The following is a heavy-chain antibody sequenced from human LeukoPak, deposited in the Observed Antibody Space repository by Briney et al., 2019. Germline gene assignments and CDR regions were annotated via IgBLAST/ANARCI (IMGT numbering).Heavy chain of an antibody. D-gene: IGHD6-13*01. CDR1: GFTVSCNY. J-gene: IGHJ4*02. V-gene: IGHV3-53*01. Sequence: GGSLRLSCAASGFTVSCNYMSWVRQAPGKGLEWVSVIYSGGSTYYADSVKGRFTISRDNSKSTLYLQMNSLRAEDTAVYYCAAGYSSPTYCDYWGQGTLVTVSS. CDR3: AAGYSSPTYCDY. CDR2: IYSGGST.